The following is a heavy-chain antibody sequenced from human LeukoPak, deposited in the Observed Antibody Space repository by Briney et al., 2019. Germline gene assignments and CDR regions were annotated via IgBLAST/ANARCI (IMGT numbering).Heavy chain of an antibody. CDR3: ARTTELSWFDP. D-gene: IGHD4-17*01. J-gene: IGHJ5*02. Sequence: SETLSLTCTVADYSISNGYYWGWIRQPPGKGLEWIATIYYDGRTYYNPSLQSRVTISGDTSKNQVSLRLTSVTAADTAIYYCARTTELSWFDPWGQGTLVTASS. CDR2: IYYDGRT. V-gene: IGHV4-38-2*02. CDR1: DYSISNGYY.